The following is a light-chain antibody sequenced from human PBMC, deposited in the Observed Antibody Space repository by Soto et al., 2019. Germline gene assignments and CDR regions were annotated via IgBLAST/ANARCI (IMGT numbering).Light chain of an antibody. CDR2: DVS. V-gene: IGLV2-14*01. J-gene: IGLJ3*02. Sequence: QSVLTQPASVSGSPGQSITISCTGTSSDVGGYNYVSWYQQHTGKAPKLMIYDVSNRPSGVSNRFSGSKSGNTASLTISGLQAEDEADYYCSSYTSSSTFWVFGGGTQLTVL. CDR3: SSYTSSSTFWV. CDR1: SSDVGGYNY.